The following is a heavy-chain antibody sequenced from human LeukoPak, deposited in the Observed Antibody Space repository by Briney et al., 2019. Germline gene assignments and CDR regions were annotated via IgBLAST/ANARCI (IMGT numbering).Heavy chain of an antibody. D-gene: IGHD5-24*01. J-gene: IGHJ4*02. V-gene: IGHV3-23*01. CDR3: ARDSQGIDGSFDY. Sequence: GGSLRLSCAACGFTFSSYAMSWVRQAPGKGLEWVSAISGSGGGTYYADSVKGRFTISRDNSKNALYLQMNSLRAEDTAVYYCARDSQGIDGSFDYWGQGTLVTVSS. CDR2: ISGSGGGT. CDR1: GFTFSSYA.